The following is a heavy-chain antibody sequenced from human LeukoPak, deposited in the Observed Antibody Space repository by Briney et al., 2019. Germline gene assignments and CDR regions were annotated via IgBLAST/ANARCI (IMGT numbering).Heavy chain of an antibody. CDR2: IGSSGGGT. CDR1: GLTFNNYA. Sequence: GGSLRLSCEASGLTFNNYAMHWVRQSSGKGLEWVSGIGSSGGGTYYADSVKGRFTISRDNAKNSLYLQMNSLRAEDTAVYYCARDYYGSGSFYLYWGQGTLVTVSS. J-gene: IGHJ4*02. D-gene: IGHD3-10*01. V-gene: IGHV3-21*01. CDR3: ARDYYGSGSFYLY.